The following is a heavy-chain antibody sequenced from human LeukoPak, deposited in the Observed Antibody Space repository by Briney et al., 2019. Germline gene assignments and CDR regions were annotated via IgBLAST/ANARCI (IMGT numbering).Heavy chain of an antibody. CDR1: GFTVSSNY. J-gene: IGHJ4*02. V-gene: IGHV3-53*01. Sequence: GGSLRLSCAASGFTVSSNYMSWVRQAPGKGLEWVSVIYSGGSTYYADSVKGRFTISRDNSKNTLYLQMNSLRAEDTAVYYCARGYDSSGYPPHYFDYWGQGTLVTVSS. CDR3: ARGYDSSGYPPHYFDY. D-gene: IGHD3-22*01. CDR2: IYSGGST.